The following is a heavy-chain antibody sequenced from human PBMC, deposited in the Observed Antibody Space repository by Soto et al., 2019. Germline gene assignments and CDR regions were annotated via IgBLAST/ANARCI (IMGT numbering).Heavy chain of an antibody. CDR2: IAPFSGDV. D-gene: IGHD1-26*01. J-gene: IGHJ4*02. Sequence: QMQLVQSGAEVTKTGSSVTVSCQALGNTFSYRYLHWVRQAPGQAREWMGWIAPFSGDVHYAQKFQERVTLTRDRSINTASMRMSSLRSEDTAIYFCASGGAGSGPFTWELPDHWGQGTLVTVSS. CDR3: ASGGAGSGPFTWELPDH. V-gene: IGHV1-45*02. CDR1: GNTFSYRY.